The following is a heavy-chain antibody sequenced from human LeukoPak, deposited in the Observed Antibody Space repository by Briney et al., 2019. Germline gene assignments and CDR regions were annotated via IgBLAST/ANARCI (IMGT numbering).Heavy chain of an antibody. CDR3: AELGITMIGDV. CDR1: GFTFGDYS. J-gene: IGHJ6*04. Sequence: GGSLRLSCAASGFTFGDYSMTWIRQAPGKGLEWVSYISGSGSTIYYADSVKGRFTISRDNAKNSLYLQMNSLRAEDTAVYYCAELGITMIGDVWGKGTTVTISS. D-gene: IGHD3-10*02. V-gene: IGHV3-11*04. CDR2: ISGSGSTI.